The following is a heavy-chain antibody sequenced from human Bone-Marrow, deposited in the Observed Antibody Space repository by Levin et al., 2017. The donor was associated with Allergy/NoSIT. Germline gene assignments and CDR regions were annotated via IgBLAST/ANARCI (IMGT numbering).Heavy chain of an antibody. CDR1: GFTFSDYH. Sequence: MSGGSLRLSCIASGFTFSDYHMNWVRQAPGKGLEWVSSISSSGSYMYYADSLEGRFTISRDNAKNSLYLQMNSLRDEDTAVYYCVRDQSAKTNLYYFDYWGQGALVTVSS. V-gene: IGHV3-21*01. J-gene: IGHJ4*02. D-gene: IGHD2-8*01. CDR3: VRDQSAKTNLYYFDY. CDR2: ISSSGSYM.